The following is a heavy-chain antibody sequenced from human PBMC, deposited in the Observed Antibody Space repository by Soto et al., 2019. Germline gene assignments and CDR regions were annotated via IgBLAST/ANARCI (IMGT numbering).Heavy chain of an antibody. CDR1: GGSISSSSYY. J-gene: IGHJ4*02. Sequence: SETLSLTCTVSGGSISSSSYYWGWIRQPPGKGLEWIGSIYYSGSTYYNPSLKSRVTISVDTSKNQFSLKLSSVTAADTAVYYCARGGSYDFIWGSYLSADYWGQGTLVTVSS. V-gene: IGHV4-39*01. CDR2: IYYSGST. D-gene: IGHD3-16*02. CDR3: ARGGSYDFIWGSYLSADY.